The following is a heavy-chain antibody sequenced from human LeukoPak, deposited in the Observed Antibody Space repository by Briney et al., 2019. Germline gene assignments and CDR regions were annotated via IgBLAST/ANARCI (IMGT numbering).Heavy chain of an antibody. CDR1: GFTFSNYG. D-gene: IGHD1-26*01. J-gene: IGHJ4*02. CDR2: IRYNGNNK. Sequence: GGSLRLSCATSGFTFSNYGMHWVRQAPGKGLEWVAFIRYNGNNKYYADSVKGRFTISRDNSRNMLYLEVSSLRAEDTAAYYCATDNMDSEWVDNWGQGTLVTVST. CDR3: ATDNMDSEWVDN. V-gene: IGHV3-30*02.